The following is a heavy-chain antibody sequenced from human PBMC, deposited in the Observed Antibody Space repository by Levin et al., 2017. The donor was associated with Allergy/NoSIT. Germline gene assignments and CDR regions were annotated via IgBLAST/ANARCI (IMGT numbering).Heavy chain of an antibody. CDR3: ARDLRSGSYLSGGGFDY. CDR1: GGSISSSHW. Sequence: SETLSLTCAVSGGSISSSHWWSWVRQPPGKGLEWIGEIYHSGSTNYNPSLKSRVTISVDKSKNQFSLKLSSVTAADTAVYYCARDLRSGSYLSGGGFDYWGQGTLVTVSS. V-gene: IGHV4-4*02. D-gene: IGHD3-10*01. J-gene: IGHJ4*02. CDR2: IYHSGST.